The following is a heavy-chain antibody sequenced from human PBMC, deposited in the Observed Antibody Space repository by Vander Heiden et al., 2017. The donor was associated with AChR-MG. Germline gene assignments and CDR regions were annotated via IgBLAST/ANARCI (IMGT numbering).Heavy chain of an antibody. V-gene: IGHV3-30*04. CDR3: ARGGWFDGTNNYLLVTYFDS. Sequence: QVQLVESGGGVVQPGRSLRLSCAASGFTFNTYAMHWARQAPGKGLEGVAMTSYDGNDNYYADSLKGRVTISRDNSKDTVYLQMNSLRAEDTAVYYCARGGWFDGTNNYLLVTYFDSWGQGTLVTVSS. CDR2: TSYDGNDN. D-gene: IGHD2-8*01. J-gene: IGHJ5*01. CDR1: GFTFNTYA.